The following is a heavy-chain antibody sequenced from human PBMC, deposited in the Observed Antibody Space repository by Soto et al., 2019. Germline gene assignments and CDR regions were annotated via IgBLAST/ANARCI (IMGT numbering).Heavy chain of an antibody. CDR3: SRVNTGRYGYYYAMDV. D-gene: IGHD1-26*01. CDR2: ISSYNGNT. V-gene: IGHV1-18*04. CDR1: GYTFTSYG. Sequence: QVQLVQSGAEVKMPGASLKVSCKASGYTFTSYGIIWVRQAPGQGLEWMGWISSYNGNTKYVQKFQGRVTMTTDTSTSTAYMELRSLRSDDTAVYFCSRVNTGRYGYYYAMDVWGQGTTVTVSS. J-gene: IGHJ6*02.